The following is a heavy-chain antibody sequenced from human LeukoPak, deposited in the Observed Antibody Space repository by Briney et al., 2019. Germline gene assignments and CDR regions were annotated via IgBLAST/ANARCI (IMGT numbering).Heavy chain of an antibody. V-gene: IGHV4-59*01. Sequence: SETLSLTCTVSGGSISSYYWSWIRQPPGKGLEWIGYIYYSGSTNYNPSLKSRVTISADTSKNQFSLKLSSVTAADPAVYYCARGGRWLQLSLDYWGQGTLVTVSS. J-gene: IGHJ4*02. CDR3: ARGGRWLQLSLDY. CDR2: IYYSGST. CDR1: GGSISSYY. D-gene: IGHD5-24*01.